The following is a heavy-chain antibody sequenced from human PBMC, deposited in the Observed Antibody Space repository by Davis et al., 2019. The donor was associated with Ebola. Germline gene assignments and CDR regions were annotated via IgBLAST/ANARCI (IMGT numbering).Heavy chain of an antibody. Sequence: GESLKISCSGSGFSFGDYAMSWFRQAPGKGLEWVALIDEDGTYTFHADSVKGRFTISRDNAKNSLYLQMNSLRGEDTAVYYCATGGTGGYWGQGTLVTVSS. D-gene: IGHD3-16*01. CDR1: GFSFGDYA. J-gene: IGHJ4*02. V-gene: IGHV3-7*03. CDR2: IDEDGTYT. CDR3: ATGGTGGY.